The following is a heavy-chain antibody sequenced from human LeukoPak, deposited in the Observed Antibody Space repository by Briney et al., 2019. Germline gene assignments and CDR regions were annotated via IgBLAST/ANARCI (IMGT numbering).Heavy chain of an antibody. Sequence: GGSLRLSCAASGFTFSSYWMYWVRQAPGKGLEWVASIKQDESEKYYGDSVKGRFAVSRDNAKNSLFLQMNSLRAEDAAVYYCAKDPNGDYVGAFDTWGQGTMVIVSS. D-gene: IGHD4-17*01. CDR1: GFTFSSYW. CDR3: AKDPNGDYVGAFDT. J-gene: IGHJ3*02. V-gene: IGHV3-7*03. CDR2: IKQDESEK.